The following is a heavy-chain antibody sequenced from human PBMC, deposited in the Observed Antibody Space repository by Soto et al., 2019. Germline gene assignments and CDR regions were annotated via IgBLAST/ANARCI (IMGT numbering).Heavy chain of an antibody. V-gene: IGHV3-21*01. CDR3: ARGSLGDSPPTPSYYGIDV. CDR2: ISSSSSYI. D-gene: IGHD3-10*01. CDR1: GFTFSSYS. J-gene: IGHJ6*02. Sequence: KTGGSMRLSCAASGFTFSSYSMNWVRQAPGKGLEWVSSISSSSSYIYYADSVKGRFTISRDNAKNSLYLQMNSLRAEDTAVYYCARGSLGDSPPTPSYYGIDVWGQGTTVTVSS.